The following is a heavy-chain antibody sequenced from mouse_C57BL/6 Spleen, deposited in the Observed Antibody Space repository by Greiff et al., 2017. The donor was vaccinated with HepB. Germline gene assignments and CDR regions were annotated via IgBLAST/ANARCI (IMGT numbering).Heavy chain of an antibody. CDR3: ARGSKNYAMDY. D-gene: IGHD2-5*01. Sequence: EVQLQQSGPVLVKPGASVKMSCKASGYTFTDYYMNWVKQSHGKSLEWIGVINPYNGGTSYNQKFKGKATLTVDKSSSTAYMELNSLTSEDSAVYYCARGSKNYAMDYWGQGTSVTVSS. CDR1: GYTFTDYY. J-gene: IGHJ4*01. CDR2: INPYNGGT. V-gene: IGHV1-19*01.